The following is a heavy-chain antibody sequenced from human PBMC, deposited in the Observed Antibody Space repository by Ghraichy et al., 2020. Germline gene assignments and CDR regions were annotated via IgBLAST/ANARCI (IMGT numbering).Heavy chain of an antibody. CDR2: VYVVGTT. J-gene: IGHJ4*02. D-gene: IGHD4-23*01. Sequence: SQTLSLTCTVSGFSVSYYYWHCVRQPPGQGLEWIGYVYVVGTTNYNPSLQSRVTISLDTSKNQFSLKLTSVTAADTAAYYCAGGGNSVPPASDYWGQGSLVTVSS. V-gene: IGHV4-59*02. CDR1: GFSVSYYY. CDR3: AGGGNSVPPASDY.